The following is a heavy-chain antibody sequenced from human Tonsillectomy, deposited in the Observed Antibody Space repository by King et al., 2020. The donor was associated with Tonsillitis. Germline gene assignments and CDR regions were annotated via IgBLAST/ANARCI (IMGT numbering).Heavy chain of an antibody. J-gene: IGHJ5*02. CDR2: INCNSGST. CDR1: GYTFTNYH. D-gene: IGHD5-24*01. V-gene: IGHV1-2*02. Sequence: VQLLQSGTEVKVPGASVTVSCKASGYTFTNYHIHWIRQAPGQGLEWMGWINCNSGSTNYAQNLQGRVTLTRDTSTNTAYMDLRSLRSDDTAIYYCSRETWVYGSWGQGTLVTVSS. CDR3: SRETWVYGS.